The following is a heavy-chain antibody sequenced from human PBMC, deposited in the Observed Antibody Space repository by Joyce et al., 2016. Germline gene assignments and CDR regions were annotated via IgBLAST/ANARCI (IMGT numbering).Heavy chain of an antibody. J-gene: IGHJ4*02. CDR1: GFTFGAYG. V-gene: IGHV3-30*02. D-gene: IGHD1-26*01. CDR3: ARDGSHYEVDD. Sequence: QVQLVESGGGVVQPGGSLRLSCVASGFTFGAYGRHWVRQAPGKGLEWGAFMTTDGREKYYADSVKGRLTISRDNSKSTLYAQMNSLRVEDTAVYYCARDGSHYEVDDWGQGTLVTVSS. CDR2: MTTDGREK.